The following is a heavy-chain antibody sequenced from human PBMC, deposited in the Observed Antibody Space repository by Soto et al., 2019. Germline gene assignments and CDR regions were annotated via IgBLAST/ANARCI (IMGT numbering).Heavy chain of an antibody. Sequence: PSETLSLTCAVYGESCSGYYWSWIRQPPGKGLEWIGEINHSGRTNHNPSLKSRVTISVDTPNNQFSLKLSSVTAAATAVYYCERGAYGDDTSQIDYWGQGTLVTGSS. J-gene: IGHJ4*02. CDR3: ERGAYGDDTSQIDY. D-gene: IGHD4-17*01. CDR1: GESCSGYY. V-gene: IGHV4-34*01. CDR2: INHSGRT.